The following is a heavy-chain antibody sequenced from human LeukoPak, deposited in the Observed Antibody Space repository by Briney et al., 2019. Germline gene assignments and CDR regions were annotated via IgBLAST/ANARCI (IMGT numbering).Heavy chain of an antibody. D-gene: IGHD2-15*01. CDR1: GGSISSYY. CDR3: ARGDRLGYCSGGSCSRAFDI. Sequence: SETLSLTCTVSGGSISSYYWSWIRQPPGKGLEWVGYIYYSGSTNYNPSLKSRVTISVDTSKNQFSLRLSSVTAADTAVYYCARGDRLGYCSGGSCSRAFDIWGQGTMVTVSS. CDR2: IYYSGST. J-gene: IGHJ3*02. V-gene: IGHV4-59*01.